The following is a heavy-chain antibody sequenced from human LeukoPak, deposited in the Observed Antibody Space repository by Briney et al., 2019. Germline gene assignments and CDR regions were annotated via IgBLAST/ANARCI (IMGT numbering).Heavy chain of an antibody. D-gene: IGHD2-2*02. J-gene: IGHJ5*02. CDR1: GGSFSGYY. Sequence: PSETLSLTCAVYGGSFSGYYWSWIRQPPGKGLEWIGEINHSGSTNYNPSLKSRVTISVDTSKNQFSLKLSSVTAADTAVYYCARVTRYCSSTSCYNSFDPWGQGTLVTVSS. CDR2: INHSGST. V-gene: IGHV4-34*01. CDR3: ARVTRYCSSTSCYNSFDP.